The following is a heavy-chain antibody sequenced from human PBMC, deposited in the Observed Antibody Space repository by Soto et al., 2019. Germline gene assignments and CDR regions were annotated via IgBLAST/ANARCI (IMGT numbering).Heavy chain of an antibody. CDR1: GFTFSSYG. CDR2: IWYDGSNK. J-gene: IGHJ6*03. D-gene: IGHD6-6*01. CDR3: ARAKHSSSSGGSYYYYYMDV. Sequence: GGSLRLSCAASGFTFSSYGMHWIRQAPGKGLEWVAVIWYDGSNKYYADSVKGRFTISRDNSKNTLYLQMNSLRAEDTAVYYCARAKHSSSSGGSYYYYYMDVWGKGTTVTVSS. V-gene: IGHV3-33*01.